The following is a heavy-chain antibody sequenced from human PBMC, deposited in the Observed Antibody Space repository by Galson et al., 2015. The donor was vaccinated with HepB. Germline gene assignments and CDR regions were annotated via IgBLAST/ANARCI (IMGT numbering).Heavy chain of an antibody. Sequence: SLRLSCAASGFTFSNYHIHWVRQAPGKGLEWVAVIWYDGSNKYYADSVKGRFTISRDDSKNTLYLQMNSLRAEDTAVYYCARDSYGMDVWGQGTTVTVSS. CDR1: GFTFSNYH. V-gene: IGHV3-33*01. CDR2: IWYDGSNK. J-gene: IGHJ6*02. CDR3: ARDSYGMDV.